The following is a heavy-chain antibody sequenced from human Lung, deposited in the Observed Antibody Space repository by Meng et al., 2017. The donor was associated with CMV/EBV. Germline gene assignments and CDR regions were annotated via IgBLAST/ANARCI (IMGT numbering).Heavy chain of an antibody. CDR2: ISGSGGST. Sequence: SCAASGFTFSSYAMSWVRQAPGKGLEWVSAISGSGGSTYYADSVKGRFTISRDNSKNTLYLQMNSLRAEETAVYYCAKDSPIVVVPAAIIPSKDWXKGKLVNVSS. CDR3: AKDSPIVVVPAAIIPSKD. J-gene: IGHJ4*02. CDR1: GFTFSSYA. V-gene: IGHV3-23*01. D-gene: IGHD2-2*01.